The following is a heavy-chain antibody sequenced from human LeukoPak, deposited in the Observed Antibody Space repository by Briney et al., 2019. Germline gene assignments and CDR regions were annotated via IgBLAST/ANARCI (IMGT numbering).Heavy chain of an antibody. Sequence: SETLSLTCTVSGVSISSSNSYWGWIRQPPGKGLAWIGSIYYSGNTYYNASLKSRVTISVDTSKNQFSLKLSSVTAADTAVYYCASDRETTVVTPGWFDPWGQGTLVTVSS. CDR1: GVSISSSNSY. J-gene: IGHJ5*02. CDR2: IYYSGNT. V-gene: IGHV4-39*07. CDR3: ASDRETTVVTPGWFDP. D-gene: IGHD4-23*01.